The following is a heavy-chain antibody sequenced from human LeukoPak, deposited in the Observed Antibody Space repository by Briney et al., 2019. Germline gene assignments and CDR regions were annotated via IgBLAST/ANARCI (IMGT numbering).Heavy chain of an antibody. V-gene: IGHV4-59*01. CDR3: ARVYGVHFSPAYLEY. CDR2: ISYSGMT. J-gene: IGHJ4*02. Sequence: SETLSLTCTVSGDSISSYYWSWIRQPPGKGLEWIGYISYSGMTNYNPSLESRVTIAVDTSKNQFSLKLSSVTAADTAVYYCARVYGVHFSPAYLEYWGQGTLVTVSS. D-gene: IGHD1-1*01. CDR1: GDSISSYY.